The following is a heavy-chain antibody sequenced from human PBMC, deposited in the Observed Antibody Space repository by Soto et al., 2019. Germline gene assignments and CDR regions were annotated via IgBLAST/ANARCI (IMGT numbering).Heavy chain of an antibody. Sequence: QVQLVQAGPEVKKPWASGTVSCKTSGYTFTNYRIGWVRQAPGQGLEWMGWISTYTGNTKSVQKFQGRVTLTTDTSTSTAYMDLRRLTSDDTAVYYCTRWTVTNNWFDSWGHGTLVTVSS. CDR2: ISTYTGNT. CDR1: GYTFTNYR. CDR3: TRWTVTNNWFDS. D-gene: IGHD4-17*01. V-gene: IGHV1-18*01. J-gene: IGHJ5*01.